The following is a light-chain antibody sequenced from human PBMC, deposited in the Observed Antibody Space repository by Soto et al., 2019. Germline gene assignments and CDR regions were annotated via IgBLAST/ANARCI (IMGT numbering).Light chain of an antibody. V-gene: IGKV3-11*01. CDR3: QQRSNWPPYT. Sequence: EIVLTQSPATLSLSPGERATLSCRASQSVSSYLAWYQQKHGQAPRLLIYDASNRATGIPARFSGSGCGTDFTLTISSREPEDFVVYYCQQRSNWPPYTFGQGTKLEIK. J-gene: IGKJ2*01. CDR1: QSVSSY. CDR2: DAS.